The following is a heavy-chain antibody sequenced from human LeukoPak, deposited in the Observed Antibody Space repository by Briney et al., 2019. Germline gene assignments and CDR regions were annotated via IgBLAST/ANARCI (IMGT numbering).Heavy chain of an antibody. CDR1: GYSFTSYW. CDR2: IYPGDSDT. Sequence: GGSLRLSCKGSGYSFTSYWIGWVRQMPGKGLEWMGIIYPGDSDTRYSPSFQGQVTISADKSISTAYLQWSSLKASDTATYYCARQSSGWYLGDYWGQGTLVTVSS. V-gene: IGHV5-51*01. CDR3: ARQSSGWYLGDY. J-gene: IGHJ4*02. D-gene: IGHD6-19*01.